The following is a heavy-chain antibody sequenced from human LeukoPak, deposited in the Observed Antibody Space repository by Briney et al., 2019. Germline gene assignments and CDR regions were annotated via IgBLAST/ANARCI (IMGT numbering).Heavy chain of an antibody. CDR1: GFTFSSYG. CDR2: IRYDGSNK. V-gene: IGHV3-30*02. Sequence: PGGSLRLSCAASGFTFSSYGMHWVRQAPGKGLEWVAFIRYDGSNKYYADSVKGRFTISRDNSKNTLYLQMNSLRAEDTAVYYCAKEGYSSSWYMSYWGQGTLVTVSS. D-gene: IGHD6-13*01. J-gene: IGHJ4*02. CDR3: AKEGYSSSWYMSY.